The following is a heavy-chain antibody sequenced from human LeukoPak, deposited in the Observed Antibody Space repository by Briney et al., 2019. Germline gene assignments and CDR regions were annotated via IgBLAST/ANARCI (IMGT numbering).Heavy chain of an antibody. V-gene: IGHV3-33*01. J-gene: IGHJ4*02. CDR2: TWFVGSNK. Sequence: PRESLRLSCAASGFTFSSYGMHWVRQAPGKGLEWVAVTWFVGSNKYYADSVKGRFTISRDNSKNTLYLQMNSLRADDTAVYFCARDRCGGGSCHTYFDYWGQGTLGTLSS. CDR1: GFTFSSYG. D-gene: IGHD2-15*01. CDR3: ARDRCGGGSCHTYFDY.